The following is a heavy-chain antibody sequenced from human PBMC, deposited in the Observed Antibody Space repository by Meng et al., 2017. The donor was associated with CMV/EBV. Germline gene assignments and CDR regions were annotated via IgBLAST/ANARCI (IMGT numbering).Heavy chain of an antibody. J-gene: IGHJ6*02. Sequence: QTHSLTRAVYGDSFSNYFWNWVRQPPGKGLEWSGEINNKASTNYNPSLKSRVTMSVDTSKNQFSLKLTSVTAADTAVYYCARSNYCNTIPCSLLRADYYYGLDVWGQGTTVTVSS. CDR2: INNKAST. D-gene: IGHD2/OR15-2a*01. V-gene: IGHV4-34*01. CDR3: ARSNYCNTIPCSLLRADYYYGLDV. CDR1: GDSFSNYF.